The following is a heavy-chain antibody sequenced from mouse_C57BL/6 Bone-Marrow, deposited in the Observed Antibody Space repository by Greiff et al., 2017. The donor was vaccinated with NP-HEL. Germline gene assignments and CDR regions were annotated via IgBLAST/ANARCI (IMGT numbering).Heavy chain of an antibody. V-gene: IGHV1-19*01. Sequence: EVQLQESGPVLVKPGASVKMSCKASGYTFTDYYMNWVKQSHGKSLEWIGVINPYNGGTSYNQKFKGKATLTVDKSSSTAYMELNSLTSEDSAVYYCAREVDYYYGSSAYWGKGTTLTVSS. CDR1: GYTFTDYY. CDR3: AREVDYYYGSSAY. D-gene: IGHD1-1*01. J-gene: IGHJ2*01. CDR2: INPYNGGT.